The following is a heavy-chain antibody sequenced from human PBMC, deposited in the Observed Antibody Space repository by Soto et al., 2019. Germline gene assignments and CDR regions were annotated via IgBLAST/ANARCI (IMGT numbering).Heavy chain of an antibody. CDR2: IYWDDDD. V-gene: IGHV2-5*02. J-gene: IGHJ4*02. Sequence: QITLKESGPTLVKPTQTLTLTCTFSGFSLNTSGVGVGWFRQPPGKALEWLALIYWDDDDRYSPSLKSRLTITKDTSKNQVVLTMTNMDPVDTATYYCAHQRESLNYWGQGTLVTVSS. CDR1: GFSLNTSGVG. CDR3: AHQRESLNY.